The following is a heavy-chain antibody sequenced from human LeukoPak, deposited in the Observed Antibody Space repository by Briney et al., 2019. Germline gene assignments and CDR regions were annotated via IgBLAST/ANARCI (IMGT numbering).Heavy chain of an antibody. V-gene: IGHV3-23*01. Sequence: PGGSLRLSCAASGFTFSSYAMSWVRQAPGKGLEWVSAISGSGGSTYYADSVKGRFTISRDNSQNTLYLQVNSLRAEDTAVYYCAKGNGGYYYYLDVWGKGTTVTVSS. CDR1: GFTFSSYA. D-gene: IGHD1-1*01. J-gene: IGHJ6*03. CDR2: ISGSGGST. CDR3: AKGNGGYYYYLDV.